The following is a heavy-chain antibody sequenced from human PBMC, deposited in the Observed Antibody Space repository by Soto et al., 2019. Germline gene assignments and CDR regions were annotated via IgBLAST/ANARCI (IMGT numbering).Heavy chain of an antibody. CDR3: VRVIADSYQFYYGMDV. CDR2: IFSDNER. V-gene: IGHV2-26*01. J-gene: IGHJ6*02. Sequence: QVTLKESGPVLVKPTETLTLTCTVSGFSLTTGRMGVSWIRQSPGKALEWLAHIFSDNERSYSTSMQGRLTISKDSSGSQVVLSMTNMDPVDSGTYYCVRVIADSYQFYYGMDVWGQGTTVTVSS. D-gene: IGHD2-21*01. CDR1: GFSLTTGRMG.